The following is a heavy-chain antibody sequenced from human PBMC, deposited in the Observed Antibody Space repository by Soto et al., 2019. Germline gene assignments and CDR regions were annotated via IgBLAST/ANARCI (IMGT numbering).Heavy chain of an antibody. D-gene: IGHD1-26*01. V-gene: IGHV1-69*01. CDR1: GGTFSSYS. CDR2: IIPIFGTA. J-gene: IGHJ4*02. Sequence: QVQLVQSGAEVKKPGSSVKVSCKASGGTFSSYSINWVRQAPGQGLEWMGEIIPIFGTANYAQKFQGRVTITADESTSTAYMELSSLRSKKTAVYYCARDGGRHSGGIDYWGQGTLVTVSS. CDR3: ARDGGRHSGGIDY.